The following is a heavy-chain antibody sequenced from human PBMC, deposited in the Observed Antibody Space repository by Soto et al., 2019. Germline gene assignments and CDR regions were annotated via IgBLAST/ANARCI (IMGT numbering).Heavy chain of an antibody. CDR2: ISGSGGST. CDR3: AKGAYYDSSGHYYPLGFDY. D-gene: IGHD3-22*01. CDR1: GFTFSSYA. V-gene: IGHV3-23*01. J-gene: IGHJ4*02. Sequence: GGSLRPSCAASGFTFSSYAMSWVRQAPGKGLEWVSAISGSGGSTYYADSVKGRFTISRDNSKNTVYLQMNSLRAEDTAVYYCAKGAYYDSSGHYYPLGFDYWGQGTLVTVSS.